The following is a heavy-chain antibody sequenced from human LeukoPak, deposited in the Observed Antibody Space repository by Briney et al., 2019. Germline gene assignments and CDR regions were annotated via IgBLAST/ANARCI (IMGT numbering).Heavy chain of an antibody. V-gene: IGHV1-69*13. D-gene: IGHD4-17*01. CDR2: IIPFFGMT. CDR3: ASGMVTDYGDYSWLDS. J-gene: IGHJ5*01. CDR1: GGTFGRNV. Sequence: ASVKVSCKASGGTFGRNVVSWVRQAPGQGLEWMGGIIPFFGMTNFERRFQGRITVSVDEVTSAVYMELSSLRPEDTAIYYCASGMVTDYGDYSWLDSWGQGILVTVSS.